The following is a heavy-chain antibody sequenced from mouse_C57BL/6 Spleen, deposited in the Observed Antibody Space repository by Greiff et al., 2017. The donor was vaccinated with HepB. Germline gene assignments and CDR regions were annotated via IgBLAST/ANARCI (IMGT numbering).Heavy chain of an antibody. J-gene: IGHJ2*01. Sequence: QVQLQQPGTELVKPGASVKLSCTASGYTFTSYWMQWVKQSPGQGLEWIGNINPSNGGTNYNEKFKSKTTLTVDKSSSTAYMQLSSLTSEDSAVYYCARERGGYYGYWGQGTTLTVSS. CDR1: GYTFTSYW. CDR2: INPSNGGT. D-gene: IGHD2-3*01. CDR3: ARERGGYYGY. V-gene: IGHV1-53*01.